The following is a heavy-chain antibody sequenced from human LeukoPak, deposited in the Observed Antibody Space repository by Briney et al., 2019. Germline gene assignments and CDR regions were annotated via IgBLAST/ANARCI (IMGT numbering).Heavy chain of an antibody. J-gene: IGHJ4*02. CDR1: GFTLSTYW. V-gene: IGHV3-74*01. Sequence: GGSLRLSCAASGFTLSTYWMHWVRQGPGKGLVWVSCINSDGSSTTYADSVKGRFTISRDNAKNTLYLQMNTLRVEDTAVYYCARGSWSAADTNIDYWGQGTLVTVSS. CDR3: ARGSWSAADTNIDY. CDR2: INSDGSST. D-gene: IGHD6-13*01.